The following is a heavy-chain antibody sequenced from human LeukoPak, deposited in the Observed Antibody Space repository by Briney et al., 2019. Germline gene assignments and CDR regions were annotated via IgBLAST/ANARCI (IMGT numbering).Heavy chain of an antibody. CDR2: IYYSRNN. Sequence: SETLSLTCTVSGGSITSSNYFWVWHRQSPGKGLEWFGSIYYSRNNYYNPSLKSRITISVDTSKIQFSLMQSPVTAADSAVSSRARDSCSSTSCRSKFDDWGQGTLVTVSS. CDR3: ARDSCSSTSCRSKFDD. J-gene: IGHJ4*02. CDR1: GGSITSSNYF. D-gene: IGHD2-2*01. V-gene: IGHV4-39*07.